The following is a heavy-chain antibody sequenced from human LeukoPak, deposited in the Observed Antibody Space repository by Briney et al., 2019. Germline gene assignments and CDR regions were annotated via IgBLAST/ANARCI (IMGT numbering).Heavy chain of an antibody. Sequence: SETLSLTCTVSGDSISTYYWNWIWQPPGKGLEWIGYIYHSGGTNYNPSLKSRVTISVDTSKNQFSLKLSSVTAADTAVYYCARAFSSSSFYFNYWGQGTLVTVSS. J-gene: IGHJ4*02. V-gene: IGHV4-59*01. D-gene: IGHD6-6*01. CDR1: GDSISTYY. CDR2: IYHSGGT. CDR3: ARAFSSSSFYFNY.